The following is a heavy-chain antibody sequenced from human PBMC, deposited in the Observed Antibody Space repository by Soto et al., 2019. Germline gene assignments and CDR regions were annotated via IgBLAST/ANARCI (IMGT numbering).Heavy chain of an antibody. CDR1: GFTFSSYA. J-gene: IGHJ6*02. Sequence: EVQLLESGGGLVQPGGSLRLSCAASGFTFSSYAMRWVRQAPGKGLEWVSAISGSGGSTYYADSVKGRFTISRDNSKNTLYLQMNSLRAEDTAVYYCAILTVWFGELLGGMDVWGQGTTVTVSS. CDR3: AILTVWFGELLGGMDV. V-gene: IGHV3-23*01. CDR2: ISGSGGST. D-gene: IGHD3-10*01.